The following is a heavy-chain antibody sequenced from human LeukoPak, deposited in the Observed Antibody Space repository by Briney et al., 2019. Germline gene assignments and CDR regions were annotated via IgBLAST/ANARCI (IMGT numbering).Heavy chain of an antibody. J-gene: IGHJ4*02. CDR1: GFTVSNNY. D-gene: IGHD3-10*01. V-gene: IGHV3-66*02. Sequence: GGSLRLSCAASGFTVSNNYMSWVRQAPGKGLEWVSVIYSGGTTYYADSVKGRFTISRDNSKNTLYLQVNSLRVEDTAVYYCARVLLWFGELSPFDYWGQGTLVTVSS. CDR3: ARVLLWFGELSPFDY. CDR2: IYSGGTT.